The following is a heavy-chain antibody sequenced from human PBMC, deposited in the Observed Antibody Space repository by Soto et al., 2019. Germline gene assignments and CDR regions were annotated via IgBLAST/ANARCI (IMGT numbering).Heavy chain of an antibody. V-gene: IGHV3-23*01. Sequence: QPGGSLRLSCAASGFTFSSYAMSWVRQAPGKGLEWVSAISGSGGSTYYADSVKGRFTISRDNSKNTLYLQMNSLRAEDTAVYYCATPRGGAARRYYGMDVWGQGTTVTVSS. CDR1: GFTFSSYA. D-gene: IGHD6-6*01. J-gene: IGHJ6*02. CDR3: ATPRGGAARRYYGMDV. CDR2: ISGSGGST.